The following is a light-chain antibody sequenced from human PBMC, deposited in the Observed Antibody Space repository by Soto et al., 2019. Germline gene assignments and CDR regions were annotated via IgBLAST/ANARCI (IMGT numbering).Light chain of an antibody. CDR3: QQTFRTPHT. CDR1: QTISNY. J-gene: IGKJ2*01. CDR2: SAS. Sequence: DIRMTQSPAPLSASVGDRVTITCRASQTISNYLNWYQQKPGAAPKLLIYSASTLQSGVPSRFSGSGFGTDYTLTISSLQPADFAVYYCQQTFRTPHTFGQGTKVDIK. V-gene: IGKV1-39*01.